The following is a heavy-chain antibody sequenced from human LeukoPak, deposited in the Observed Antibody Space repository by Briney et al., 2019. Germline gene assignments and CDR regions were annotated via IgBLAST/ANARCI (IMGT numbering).Heavy chain of an antibody. Sequence: PGGSLRLSCAASGFTFSSYAMSWVRQAPGKGLEWVSAISGSGGSTYYADSVKRRFTISRDNSKNTLYLQMNSLRAEDTAVYYCARDPQDIVVVPAANDAFDIWGQGTMVTVSS. CDR1: GFTFSSYA. CDR3: ARDPQDIVVVPAANDAFDI. V-gene: IGHV3-23*01. CDR2: ISGSGGST. J-gene: IGHJ3*02. D-gene: IGHD2-2*01.